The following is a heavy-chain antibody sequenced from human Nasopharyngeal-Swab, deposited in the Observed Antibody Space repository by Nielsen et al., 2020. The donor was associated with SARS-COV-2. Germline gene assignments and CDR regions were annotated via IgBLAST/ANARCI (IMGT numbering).Heavy chain of an antibody. CDR2: IYHSGST. J-gene: IGHJ6*02. D-gene: IGHD3-10*01. CDR3: ASPLWFGELLPASYYYYGMDV. Sequence: WIRQPPGKGLEWIGEIYHSGSTNYNPSLKSRVTISVDTSKNQFSLKLSSVTAADTAVYYCASPLWFGELLPASYYYYGMDVWGQGTTVTVSS. V-gene: IGHV4-34*01.